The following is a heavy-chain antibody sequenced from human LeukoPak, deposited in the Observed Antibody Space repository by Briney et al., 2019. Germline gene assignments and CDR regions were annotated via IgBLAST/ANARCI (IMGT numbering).Heavy chain of an antibody. V-gene: IGHV3-53*01. J-gene: IGHJ5*02. CDR1: GFTGSGNY. CDR3: ARDAPQVPAAGVLAS. Sequence: PGGSLRLSCAAPGFTGSGNYMSWVRQAPGEGVEWGSVMYSRGDTYYANSVKGRFTFSRDISKNTLYLQMDGLRNEDTAMYYCARDAPQVPAAGVLASWGQGTLVIVSS. CDR2: MYSRGDT. D-gene: IGHD6-13*01.